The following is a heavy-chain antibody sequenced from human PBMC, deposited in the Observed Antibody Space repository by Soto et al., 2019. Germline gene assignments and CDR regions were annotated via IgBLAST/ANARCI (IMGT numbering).Heavy chain of an antibody. V-gene: IGHV3-48*03. J-gene: IGHJ6*02. D-gene: IGHD2-2*01. CDR1: GFTFSSYE. CDR2: ISSSGSTI. Sequence: GGSLRLSCAASGFTFSSYEMNWVRQAPGKGLEWVSYISSSGSTIYYADSVKGRFTISRDNAKNSLYLQMNSLRAEDTAVYYCARDRERPDYGMDVWGQGTTVTVSS. CDR3: ARDRERPDYGMDV.